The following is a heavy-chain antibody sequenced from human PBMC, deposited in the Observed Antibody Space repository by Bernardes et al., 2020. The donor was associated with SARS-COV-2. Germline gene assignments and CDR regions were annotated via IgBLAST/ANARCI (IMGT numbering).Heavy chain of an antibody. J-gene: IGHJ4*02. Sequence: SETLSLTCTVSGGSISSGVYFWTWIRQHPGKGLEWIGYIDYSGNTFYNPSLRSRANISKDTSKNQFSLTLTSVSAADTAVYFCARDKSYILGRRFDSWGQGTLVTVSS. CDR2: IDYSGNT. CDR1: GGSISSGVYF. V-gene: IGHV4-31*03. CDR3: ARDKSYILGRRFDS. D-gene: IGHD3-9*01.